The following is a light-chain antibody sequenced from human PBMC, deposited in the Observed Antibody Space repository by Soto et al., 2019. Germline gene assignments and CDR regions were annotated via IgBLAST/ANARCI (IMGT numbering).Light chain of an antibody. CDR2: DVS. Sequence: PGERATLSCRASQSVGSWLAWYQQKPGQPPRLLIYDVSNRATGIPARISGSGAGTDFTLTISSLDPEDFAVYYCQQRHWPWTFGQGTTVEVK. CDR3: QQRHWPWT. V-gene: IGKV3D-11*02. CDR1: QSVGSW. J-gene: IGKJ1*01.